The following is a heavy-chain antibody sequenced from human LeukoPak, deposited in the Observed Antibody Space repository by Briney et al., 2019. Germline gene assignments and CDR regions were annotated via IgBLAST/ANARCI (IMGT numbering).Heavy chain of an antibody. Sequence: PSETLSLTCTVSGGSIGSYYWSWIRQPAGKGLEWIRRIYTSGSTNYNPSLKSRVTISVDKSKNQFSLKLSSVTAADTAVYYCARDPGYGSGRYAGIYYYMDVWGKGTTVTVSS. CDR3: ARDPGYGSGRYAGIYYYMDV. D-gene: IGHD3-10*01. J-gene: IGHJ6*03. V-gene: IGHV4-4*07. CDR2: IYTSGST. CDR1: GGSIGSYY.